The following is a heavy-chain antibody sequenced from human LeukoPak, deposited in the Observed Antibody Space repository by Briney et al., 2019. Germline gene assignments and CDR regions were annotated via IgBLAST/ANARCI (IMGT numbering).Heavy chain of an antibody. CDR2: INHSGST. V-gene: IGHV4-34*01. D-gene: IGHD1-14*01. Sequence: SETLSLTCAVYGGSFSGYYWSWIRQPPGKGLEWIGEINHSGSTNYNPSLKSRVTISVDTSKNQFSLKLSSVTAADTGVYYCARLVGGSYQISDSWGQGTLVTVSS. J-gene: IGHJ4*02. CDR1: GGSFSGYY. CDR3: ARLVGGSYQISDS.